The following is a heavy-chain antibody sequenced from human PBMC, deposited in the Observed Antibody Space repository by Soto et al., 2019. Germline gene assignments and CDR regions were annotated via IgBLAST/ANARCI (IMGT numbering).Heavy chain of an antibody. CDR1: GGSISSSNYF. CDR3: ARHALSSSWRYFQH. V-gene: IGHV4-39*01. Sequence: QLQLQESGPGLVKPSETLSLTCTVSGGSISSSNYFWGWIRQPPGKGLEWIVSIYYSGYTYYNPSLRSRVTVSVDTSKNQFSLKLTSVTAADTAVYYCARHALSSSWRYFQHWGQGTLATVSS. D-gene: IGHD6-13*01. CDR2: IYYSGYT. J-gene: IGHJ1*01.